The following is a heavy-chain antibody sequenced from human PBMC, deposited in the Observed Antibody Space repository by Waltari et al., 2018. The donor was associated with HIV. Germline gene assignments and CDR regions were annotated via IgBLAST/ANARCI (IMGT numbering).Heavy chain of an antibody. CDR2: INGRGGRT. Sequence: EVQLLESGGGLVQPGGSLRLSCAASGFAFSRYAMTWVRQAPGKGVEWVSSINGRGGRTYYADSVKGRFSISRDNSKNTLYLEMKSLRAEDTAIYYCTKDPRDTDGMDVWGQGTTV. CDR1: GFAFSRYA. CDR3: TKDPRDTDGMDV. J-gene: IGHJ6*02. D-gene: IGHD2-2*02. V-gene: IGHV3-23*01.